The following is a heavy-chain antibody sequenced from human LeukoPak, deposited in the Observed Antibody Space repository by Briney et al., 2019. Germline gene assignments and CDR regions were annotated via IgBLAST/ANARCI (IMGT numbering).Heavy chain of an antibody. CDR2: IYPGDSDT. CDR3: ARGTRRDGNILDAFDI. J-gene: IGHJ3*02. CDR1: GYSFTSYW. V-gene: IGHV5-51*01. Sequence: GESLKISCKGSGYSFTSYWIGWVRQMPGKGLEWMGIIYPGDSDTRYSPSFQGQVTISADKSISTAYLQWSSLKASDTAMYYCARGTRRDGNILDAFDIWGQGTMVTVSS. D-gene: IGHD5-24*01.